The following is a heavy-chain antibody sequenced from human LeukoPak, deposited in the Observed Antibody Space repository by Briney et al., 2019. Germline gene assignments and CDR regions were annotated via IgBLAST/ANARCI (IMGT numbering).Heavy chain of an antibody. V-gene: IGHV1-69*04. CDR3: ARGAVLAYCGGDCYSFDY. CDR2: IIPILGIA. CDR1: GGTFSSYA. Sequence: SVKVSCKASGGTFSSYAISWVRQAPGQGLEWMGRIIPILGIANYAQKFQGRVTITADKSTSTAYMELSSLRSEDTAVYYCARGAVLAYCGGDCYSFDYWGQGTLVTVSS. J-gene: IGHJ4*02. D-gene: IGHD2-21*02.